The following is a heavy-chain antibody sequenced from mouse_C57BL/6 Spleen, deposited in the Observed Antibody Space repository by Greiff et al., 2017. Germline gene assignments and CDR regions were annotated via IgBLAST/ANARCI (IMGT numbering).Heavy chain of an antibody. Sequence: EVQLQQSVAELVRPGASVKLSCTASGFNIKNTYMHWVKQRPEQGLEWIGRLDPANGNTNYAPKFQGKATMTADTSSNTAYLQLSSLTSEDSAIYYCAFIYYGNYEYFDDRGKSTTLTFAS. J-gene: IGHJ2*01. CDR1: GFNIKNTY. CDR2: LDPANGNT. D-gene: IGHD2-1*01. V-gene: IGHV14-3*01. CDR3: AFIYYGNYEYFDD.